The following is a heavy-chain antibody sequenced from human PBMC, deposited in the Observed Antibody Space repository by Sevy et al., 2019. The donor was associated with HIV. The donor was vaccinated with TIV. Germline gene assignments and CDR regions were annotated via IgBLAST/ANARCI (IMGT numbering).Heavy chain of an antibody. D-gene: IGHD3-3*01. CDR2: ISFSGSKT. CDR1: GFNFNNYA. J-gene: IGHJ4*02. V-gene: IGHV3-23*01. CDR3: AKSPFVDFWNDHYSFYFDF. Sequence: GGSLRLSCAAAGFNFNNYAMTWVRQAPGKGLEWVSGISFSGSKTYYAESVKGRFSISRDPSKNTLYLQMNNVRVEDTAVYFCAKSPFVDFWNDHYSFYFDFWGQGTLVTVSS.